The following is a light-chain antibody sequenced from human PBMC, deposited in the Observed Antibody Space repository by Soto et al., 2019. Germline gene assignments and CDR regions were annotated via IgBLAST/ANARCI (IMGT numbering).Light chain of an antibody. CDR2: DVT. V-gene: IGLV2-14*03. J-gene: IGLJ1*01. Sequence: QSALTQPASVSGSPGQWTTISCTGTSSDVGGYNYVSWYQHHPGKAPKLMIYDVTNRPSGVSNRFSGSKSGNTASLTISGLQTEDEADYYCSSYTSSNTHVFGPWTKLTVL. CDR3: SSYTSSNTHV. CDR1: SSDVGGYNY.